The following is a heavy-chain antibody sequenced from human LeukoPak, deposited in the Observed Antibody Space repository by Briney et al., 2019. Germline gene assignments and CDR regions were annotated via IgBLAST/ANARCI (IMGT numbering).Heavy chain of an antibody. CDR3: ARGTRVPLWQPDTGGYFDY. D-gene: IGHD2-21*01. J-gene: IGHJ4*02. V-gene: IGHV3-53*01. CDR1: GFTVSSNY. CDR2: IYSGGST. Sequence: GGSLRLSCAASGFTVSSNYMSWVRQAPGKGLEWVSVIYSGGSTYYADSVKGRFTISRDNSMNTLYLQMNSLRAEDTAVYYCARGTRVPLWQPDTGGYFDYWGQGTLVTVSS.